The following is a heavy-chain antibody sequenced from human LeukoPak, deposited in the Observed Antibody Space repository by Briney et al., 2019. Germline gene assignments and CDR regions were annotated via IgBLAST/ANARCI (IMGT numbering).Heavy chain of an antibody. D-gene: IGHD1-14*01. CDR3: ARHAPPGPHDYGMDV. Sequence: SETLSLTCTVSGGSISSYYWSWIRQPPGKGLEWIGYIFYSGTTYYNPSLKSRVTISVDTPKNQFSLKLTSVTAADTAVYYCARHAPPGPHDYGMDVWGQGTTVTVSS. CDR2: IFYSGTT. J-gene: IGHJ6*02. V-gene: IGHV4-59*08. CDR1: GGSISSYY.